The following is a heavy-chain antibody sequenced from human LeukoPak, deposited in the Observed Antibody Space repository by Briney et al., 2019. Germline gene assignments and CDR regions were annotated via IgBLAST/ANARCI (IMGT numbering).Heavy chain of an antibody. CDR3: AGREYYDFWSGNFYGMDV. CDR1: RYTFTIYY. Sequence: GASVKVSCKASRYTFTIYYMHWVRQAPGQGLEWVVWINTNTGNPTYAQGFTGRFVFSLDTSVSTAYLQISSLKAEDTAVYYCAGREYYDFWSGNFYGMDVWGQGTTVTVSS. J-gene: IGHJ6*02. CDR2: INTNTGNP. V-gene: IGHV7-4-1*02. D-gene: IGHD3-3*01.